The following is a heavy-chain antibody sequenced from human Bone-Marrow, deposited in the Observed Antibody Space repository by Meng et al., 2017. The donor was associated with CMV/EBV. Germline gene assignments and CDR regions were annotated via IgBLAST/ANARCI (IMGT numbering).Heavy chain of an antibody. D-gene: IGHD3-22*01. CDR2: ISDSSSYI. CDR1: GFTVSSNY. Sequence: ETLSLTCTVSGFTVSSNYMSWVRRAPGKGLEWVSSISDSSSYIKYADSVRGRFIISRDNVKNSLSLQMNSLRAEDTAVYYCARSGYDSSGYYAGWFGPWGQGTLVTVSS. V-gene: IGHV3-21*06. J-gene: IGHJ5*02. CDR3: ARSGYDSSGYYAGWFGP.